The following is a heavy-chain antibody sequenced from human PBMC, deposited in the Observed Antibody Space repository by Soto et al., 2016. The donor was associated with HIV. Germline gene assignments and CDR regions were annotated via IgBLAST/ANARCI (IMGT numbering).Heavy chain of an antibody. D-gene: IGHD1-26*01. J-gene: IGHJ4*02. Sequence: VQLVESGGGLVQPGGSLRLSCAALGFTFSDSWVHWVRQLPGKGLVWVARINTDGTVTNYADFVKGRITIFRDNAENTVYLQMNSLRTEDTAIYYCARVEDDESYSIDSWGQGTLVAVSS. CDR3: ARVEDDESYSIDS. CDR1: GFTFSDSW. V-gene: IGHV3-74*01. CDR2: INTDGTVT.